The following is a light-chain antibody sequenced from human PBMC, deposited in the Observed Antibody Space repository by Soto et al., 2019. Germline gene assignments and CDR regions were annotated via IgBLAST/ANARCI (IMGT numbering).Light chain of an antibody. V-gene: IGLV2-14*01. Sequence: QSALTQAASVSGSPGQSITISCTGTSSDVGGYNYVSWYQQHPGKAPKLMICDGSNRPSGVSNRFSGSKSGNTASLTISGLQAEDEADYYCSSYTSSSSVVFGGGTKLTVL. CDR3: SSYTSSSSVV. CDR2: DGS. J-gene: IGLJ2*01. CDR1: SSDVGGYNY.